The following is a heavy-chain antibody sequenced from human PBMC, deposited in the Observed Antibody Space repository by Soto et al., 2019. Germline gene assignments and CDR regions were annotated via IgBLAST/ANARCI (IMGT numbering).Heavy chain of an antibody. V-gene: IGHV3-23*01. D-gene: IGHD1-26*01. CDR1: GFTFSTYG. CDR3: ASSGRYFAVDS. Sequence: QTGGSLRLSCAASGFTFSTYGMSWVRQAPGKGLEWVSAMSASADHTYYADSVRGRFTISRDNSKNKLYLQMDSLRVEDTAVYYCASSGRYFAVDSWGQGTLVTV. CDR2: MSASADHT. J-gene: IGHJ4*02.